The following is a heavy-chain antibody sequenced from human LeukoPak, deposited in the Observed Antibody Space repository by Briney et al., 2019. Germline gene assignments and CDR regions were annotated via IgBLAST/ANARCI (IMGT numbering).Heavy chain of an antibody. J-gene: IGHJ4*02. D-gene: IGHD6-13*01. CDR1: GFPFSSYW. CDR2: IKQDGSEK. Sequence: GGSLRLSCAASGFPFSSYWMTWVRQAPGKGLEWVANIKQDGSEKYYVDSVKGRFTISRDNAKNSLYLQMNSLRAEDTAVYYCARLSSSWYSGTVYWGQGTLVTVSS. V-gene: IGHV3-7*01. CDR3: ARLSSSWYSGTVY.